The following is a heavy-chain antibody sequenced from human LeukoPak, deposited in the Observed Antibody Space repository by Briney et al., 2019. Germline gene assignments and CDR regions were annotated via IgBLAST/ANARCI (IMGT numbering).Heavy chain of an antibody. J-gene: IGHJ4*02. D-gene: IGHD3-10*01. CDR2: INHSGST. CDR3: AGPGAGDPDF. V-gene: IGHV4-34*01. CDR1: GGPFGVYY. Sequence: PSETLSLTCAVYGGPFGVYYWSWVRQPPGKGLEWIGEINHSGSTNCSPSLKSRVTISVDTSKNHFSLKLSSVTAADTAVYYCAGPGAGDPDFWGQGTLVTASS.